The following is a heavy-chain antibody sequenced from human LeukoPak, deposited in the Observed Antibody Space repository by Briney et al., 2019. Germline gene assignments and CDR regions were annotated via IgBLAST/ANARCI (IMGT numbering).Heavy chain of an antibody. CDR1: GFTFSGYA. V-gene: IGHV3-23*01. CDR2: ISVSGDSA. CDR3: TNHPVAGYGY. J-gene: IGHJ4*02. Sequence: PGGSLRLSCTASGFTFSGYAMSWVRQAPGKGLEWVSSISVSGDSAYFADSVTGRFIISRDNSKNTVYLQMNRLRAEDTAVYYCTNHPVAGYGYWGQGTLVTVSS. D-gene: IGHD6-19*01.